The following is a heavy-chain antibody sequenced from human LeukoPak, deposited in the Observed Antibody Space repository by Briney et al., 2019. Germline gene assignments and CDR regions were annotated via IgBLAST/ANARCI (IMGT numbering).Heavy chain of an antibody. J-gene: IGHJ4*02. CDR1: GFTFSSYA. V-gene: IGHV3-64*04. D-gene: IGHD3-22*01. CDR2: ISSNGGST. CDR3: AKRRVGYDNSPVDY. Sequence: GWSLRLSCSASGFTFSSYAMHWVRQAPGKGLEYVSAISSNGGSTYYADSVKDRFTIFRDNTDNTLYLQMGSLRAEDTAVYYCAKRRVGYDNSPVDYWGRGTLVTVSS.